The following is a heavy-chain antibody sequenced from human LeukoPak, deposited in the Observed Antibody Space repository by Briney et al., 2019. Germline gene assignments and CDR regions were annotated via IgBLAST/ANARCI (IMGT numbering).Heavy chain of an antibody. D-gene: IGHD5-18*01. Sequence: SETLSLTCAAYGGSFSGYYWSWIRQPPGKGLEWIGEINHSGSTNYNPSLKSRVTISVDTSKNQFSLKLSSVTAADTAVYYCARGGGYSYGFYYFDYWGQGTLVTVSS. CDR2: INHSGST. J-gene: IGHJ4*02. V-gene: IGHV4-34*01. CDR1: GGSFSGYY. CDR3: ARGGGYSYGFYYFDY.